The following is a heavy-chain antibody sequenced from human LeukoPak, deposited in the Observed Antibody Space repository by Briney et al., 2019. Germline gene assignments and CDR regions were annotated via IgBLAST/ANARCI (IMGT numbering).Heavy chain of an antibody. CDR3: ARDPAGAGIYYDF. J-gene: IGHJ4*02. CDR1: GFTFSTYS. Sequence: PGGSLRLSCVASGFTFSTYSMNWLRQDPGKGLEWISYISSAGGTRHYADSVKGRFSISRDNAKNSLYLEMNGLEAEDTAMYYCARDPAGAGIYYDFWGQGTLVTVSS. V-gene: IGHV3-48*01. CDR2: ISSAGGTR. D-gene: IGHD6-19*01.